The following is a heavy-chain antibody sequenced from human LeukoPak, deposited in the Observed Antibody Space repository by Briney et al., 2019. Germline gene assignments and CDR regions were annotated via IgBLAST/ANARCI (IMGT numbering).Heavy chain of an antibody. CDR2: INPNSGGT. D-gene: IGHD3-22*01. Sequence: GASVKVSCKASGYTFTGYYMHWVRQAPGQGLEWMGWINPNSGGTNYAQKFQGRVTMTRDTSISTAYMELSRLRSDDTAVYYCARVSGYYDSRRAAFDIWGQGTMVTVSS. J-gene: IGHJ3*02. CDR1: GYTFTGYY. CDR3: ARVSGYYDSRRAAFDI. V-gene: IGHV1-2*02.